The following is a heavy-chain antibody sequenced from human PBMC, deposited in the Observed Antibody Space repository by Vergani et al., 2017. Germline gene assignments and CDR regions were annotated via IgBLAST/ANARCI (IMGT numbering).Heavy chain of an antibody. V-gene: IGHV4-39*01. J-gene: IGHJ6*03. CDR2: IDYSGTS. CDR1: GDSISRSHCY. CDR3: ARLSDTDSNYYYYYMDV. D-gene: IGHD2-15*01. Sequence: QLQLQESGPGLVKPSETLSLTCSVSGDSISRSHCYWGWIRQPPGKGLEWIRTIDYSGTSYYGPSLKSRVNMSVDTSKNQVSLKVTSVTAADTSVYYCARLSDTDSNYYYYYMDVWGKGTTVTVSS.